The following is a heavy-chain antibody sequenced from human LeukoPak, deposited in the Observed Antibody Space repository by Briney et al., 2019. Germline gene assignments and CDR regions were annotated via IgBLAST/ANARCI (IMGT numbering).Heavy chain of an antibody. CDR3: AGDKGTSYLSSFDY. Sequence: GGSLRLSCAASGFTFSSYVMHWVRQAPGKGLEWVAIISYDGSNEYYADSVKGRFTISRDNSKNTLYLQMNSLRAADTAVYYCAGDKGTSYLSSFDYWGQGTLVTVSS. J-gene: IGHJ4*02. V-gene: IGHV3-30*04. CDR2: ISYDGSNE. D-gene: IGHD6-6*01. CDR1: GFTFSSYV.